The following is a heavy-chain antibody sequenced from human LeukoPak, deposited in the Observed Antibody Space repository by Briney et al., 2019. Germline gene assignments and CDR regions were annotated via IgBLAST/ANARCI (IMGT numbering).Heavy chain of an antibody. V-gene: IGHV1-18*01. CDR1: GYTFTSYG. CDR2: ISAYNGNT. J-gene: IGHJ3*02. CDR3: ASAPGDDYGEDDAFDI. Sequence: GASVKVSCKASGYTFTSYGISWVRQAPGQGLEWMGWISAYNGNTNYAQKLQGRVTMTTDTSTSTAYMELRSLRSDDTAVYYCASAPGDDYGEDDAFDIWGQGTMVTVSS. D-gene: IGHD4-17*01.